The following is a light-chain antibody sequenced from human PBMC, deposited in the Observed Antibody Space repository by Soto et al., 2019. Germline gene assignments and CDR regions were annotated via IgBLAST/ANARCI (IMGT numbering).Light chain of an antibody. CDR2: EAS. J-gene: IGKJ1*01. Sequence: EMVLTQSQDTLSLSPGERATLSCRASQSVSSYLAWYQQKPGQAPRLLMYEASNRATGIPARFSGGGSGTDFTLTISSLEPEDFAVYYCQQRSDWPWTFGQGTKVDI. CDR1: QSVSSY. CDR3: QQRSDWPWT. V-gene: IGKV3-11*01.